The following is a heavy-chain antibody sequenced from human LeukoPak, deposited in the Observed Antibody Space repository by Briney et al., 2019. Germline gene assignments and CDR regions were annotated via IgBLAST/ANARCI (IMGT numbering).Heavy chain of an antibody. V-gene: IGHV3-66*01. CDR3: ARDPPAVSINTYA. CDR1: GFTAGNNY. D-gene: IGHD2-8*01. CDR2: IFSHGET. J-gene: IGHJ4*02. Sequence: GGSLRLSCAASGFTAGNNYMNWVRQAQGKGLEWVSLIFSHGETSYADSVKGRFTISRDNSKNTLYLQMNGLRVEDTAVYYCARDPPAVSINTYAWGQGTLVTVSS.